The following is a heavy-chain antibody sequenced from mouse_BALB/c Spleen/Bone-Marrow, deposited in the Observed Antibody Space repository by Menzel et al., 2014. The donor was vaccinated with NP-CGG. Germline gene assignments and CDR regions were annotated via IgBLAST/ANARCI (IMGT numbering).Heavy chain of an antibody. CDR1: GFSLTSYG. D-gene: IGHD2-1*01. V-gene: IGHV2-9*02. CDR2: IWAGGTT. Sequence: VKLMESGPGLAAPSQSLSITCTASGFSLTSYGVHWVRQPPGKGLEWLGVIWAGGTTNYISALMSRLSISKDNSKSQVFLKMNSLQTDDTAMYYCARSSTSDYLDYWGQGTTLTVSS. J-gene: IGHJ2*01. CDR3: ARSSTSDYLDY.